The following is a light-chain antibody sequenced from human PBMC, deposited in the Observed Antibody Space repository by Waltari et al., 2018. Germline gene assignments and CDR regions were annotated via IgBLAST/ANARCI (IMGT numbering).Light chain of an antibody. CDR1: QSVSSRH. CDR3: QHYATSPEMYP. V-gene: IGKV3-20*01. J-gene: IGKJ2*01. CDR2: AAS. Sequence: EIELTQSPGTLSLSPGERATLACRASQSVSSRHLAWYQHGPGQAPRLLIIAASTRATGIPDRFSGSGSGTDFTLTISRLEPEDFAVYYCQHYATSPEMYPFGQGTKLEIK.